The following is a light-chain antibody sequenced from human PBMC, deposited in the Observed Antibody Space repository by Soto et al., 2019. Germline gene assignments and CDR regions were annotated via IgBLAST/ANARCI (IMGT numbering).Light chain of an antibody. CDR2: LCS. J-gene: IGKJ5*01. CDR3: MQALHIIT. V-gene: IGKV2-28*01. Sequence: DIVMTQSPLSLPVIPGEPASISCRSSQSLLHSNGYNYLDWYLQKPGESPQLLLYLCSNRASGVPNRCSGSGSGKYSTLKSRRVADEDVGVYYCMQALHIITFGQGTRLEIK. CDR1: QSLLHSNGYNY.